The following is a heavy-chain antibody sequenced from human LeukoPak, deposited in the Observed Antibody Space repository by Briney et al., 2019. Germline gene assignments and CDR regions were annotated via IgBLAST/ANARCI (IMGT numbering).Heavy chain of an antibody. CDR3: AKGYGAY. Sequence: GGSLRLSCAASGFXFISSAISWVRQAPGKGLEWVSAISGSGDSTYYADSVKGRFTVSRDNSKNTLYLKMNSLRGEDTAISYCAKGYGAYWGQGTLVTVSS. V-gene: IGHV3-23*01. D-gene: IGHD4/OR15-4a*01. CDR1: GFXFISSA. J-gene: IGHJ4*02. CDR2: ISGSGDST.